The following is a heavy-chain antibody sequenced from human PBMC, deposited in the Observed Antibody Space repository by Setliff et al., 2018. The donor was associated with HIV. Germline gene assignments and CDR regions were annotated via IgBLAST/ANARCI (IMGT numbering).Heavy chain of an antibody. D-gene: IGHD3-10*01. CDR1: GFTFSDCS. CDR3: ASSGSGSYGP. V-gene: IGHV3-48*01. Sequence: PGGSLRLSCAASGFTFSDCSMNWVRQAPGKGLEWISYITSTGSTIFYADSVKGRFTISRDNDKNSVHLQMTSLRAEDTAVYYCASSGSGSYGPWGPGILVTVSS. J-gene: IGHJ5*02. CDR2: ITSTGSTI.